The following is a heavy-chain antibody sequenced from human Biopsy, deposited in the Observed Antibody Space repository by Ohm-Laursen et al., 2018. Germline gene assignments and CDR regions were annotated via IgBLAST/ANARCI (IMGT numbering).Heavy chain of an antibody. CDR1: GGTFSNYC. D-gene: IGHD3-9*01. J-gene: IGHJ1*01. Sequence: SSVKVSCKAPGGTFSNYCVNWVRQAPGQGLEWLGGNIPILGTGNYAQKFQDRVTVAADTSTSTATMELRSLRSDDTAVYYCATKLTGYFHHWGQGTLAIVSS. CDR2: NIPILGTG. V-gene: IGHV1-69*06. CDR3: ATKLTGYFHH.